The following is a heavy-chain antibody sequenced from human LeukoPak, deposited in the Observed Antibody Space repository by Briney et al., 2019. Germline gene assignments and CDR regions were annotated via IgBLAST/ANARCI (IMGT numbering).Heavy chain of an antibody. J-gene: IGHJ4*02. Sequence: GGSLRLSCAASGFTFSSYAMSWVRQAPGKGLEWVSTISGSGGGTYYADSVKGRFTISRDNSKNTLYLQMNSLRADDTAVYYCAKAPYSTSWYDWGRFDYWGRGTLVTVSS. D-gene: IGHD6-13*01. CDR1: GFTFSSYA. CDR2: ISGSGGGT. CDR3: AKAPYSTSWYDWGRFDY. V-gene: IGHV3-23*01.